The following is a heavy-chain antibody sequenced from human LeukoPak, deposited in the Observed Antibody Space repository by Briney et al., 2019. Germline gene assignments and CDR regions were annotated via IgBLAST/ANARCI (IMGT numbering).Heavy chain of an antibody. CDR3: ARGPFGIDV. J-gene: IGHJ6*02. Sequence: SQTLSLTCVISGDSVSSNSAAWFWIRQSPSRGLEWLGRTYYRSKWYNDYAESVKSRLTINPDTSKNQFSLQLNSVTPEDTPVYYCARGPFGIDVWGQGTTVTVSS. V-gene: IGHV6-1*01. CDR2: TYYRSKWYN. CDR1: GDSVSSNSAA.